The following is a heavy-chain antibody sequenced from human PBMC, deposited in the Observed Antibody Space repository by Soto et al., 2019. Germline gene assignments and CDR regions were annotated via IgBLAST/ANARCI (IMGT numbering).Heavy chain of an antibody. Sequence: EVQLVESGGGLGKPGGSLRLSCAASGFTFSTSTMNWVRQAPGQGLEWVSSISSTSAYTYYAASVKGRFTISRDNAKNSLYMQMNSLRAGDTAVYYCARVGSPGYCSGGYCPPPDYWGQGTLVTVSS. V-gene: IGHV3-21*02. CDR2: ISSTSAYT. CDR1: GFTFSTST. CDR3: ARVGSPGYCSGGYCPPPDY. D-gene: IGHD2-15*01. J-gene: IGHJ4*02.